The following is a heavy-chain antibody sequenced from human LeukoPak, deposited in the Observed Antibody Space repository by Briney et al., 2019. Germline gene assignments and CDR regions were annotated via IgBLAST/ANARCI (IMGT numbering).Heavy chain of an antibody. CDR2: IYYSGST. CDR3: ARRYSDYVLNWCFDL. D-gene: IGHD5-12*01. V-gene: IGHV4-59*08. CDR1: GGSISSYY. J-gene: IGHJ2*01. Sequence: SETLSLTCTVSGGSISSYYWSWIRQPPGKGLEWIGYIYYSGSTNYNPSLKSRVTISVDTSKNQFSLKLSSVTAADTAVYYCARRYSDYVLNWCFDLWGRGTLVTVSS.